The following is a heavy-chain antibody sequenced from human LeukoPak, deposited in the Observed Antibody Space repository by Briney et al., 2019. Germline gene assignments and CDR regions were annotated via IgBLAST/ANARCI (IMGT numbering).Heavy chain of an antibody. J-gene: IGHJ5*02. Sequence: SETLSLTCTVSGGSISSGGYYWSWIRQHPGKGLEWIGYIYYSGSTYYNPSPKSRVTISVDTSKNQFSLKLSSVTAADTAVYYCAREVTTVTTSQRVSYWFDPWGQGTLVTVSS. D-gene: IGHD4-11*01. CDR1: GGSISSGGYY. V-gene: IGHV4-31*03. CDR2: IYYSGST. CDR3: AREVTTVTTSQRVSYWFDP.